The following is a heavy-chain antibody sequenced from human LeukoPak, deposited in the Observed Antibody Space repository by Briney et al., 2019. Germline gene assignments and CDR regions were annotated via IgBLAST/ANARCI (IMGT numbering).Heavy chain of an antibody. J-gene: IGHJ4*02. Sequence: SETLSLTCTVSGGSISSSSYYWGWLRQPPGKGLEWVGSIYYSGSTYYNPSLKSRVTISVDTSKNQFSLKLSSVTAADTAVYYCARRFRLTMILDYFDYWGQGTLVTVSS. CDR3: ARRFRLTMILDYFDY. CDR2: IYYSGST. CDR1: GGSISSSSYY. V-gene: IGHV4-39*01. D-gene: IGHD3-22*01.